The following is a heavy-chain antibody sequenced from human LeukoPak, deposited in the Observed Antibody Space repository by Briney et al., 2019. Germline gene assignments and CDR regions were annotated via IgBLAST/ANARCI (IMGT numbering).Heavy chain of an antibody. CDR3: ARGVMVTRAFDI. CDR1: GYSISSGYY. CDR2: IYYSGNT. Sequence: SETLSLTCTVSGYSISSGYYWGWIRQPPGKGLEWIGSIYYSGNTYYNPSLKGRVAISGDASKNQFSLKLSSVTAADTAVYYCARGVMVTRAFDIWGQGTMVTVSS. J-gene: IGHJ3*02. D-gene: IGHD5-18*01. V-gene: IGHV4-38-2*02.